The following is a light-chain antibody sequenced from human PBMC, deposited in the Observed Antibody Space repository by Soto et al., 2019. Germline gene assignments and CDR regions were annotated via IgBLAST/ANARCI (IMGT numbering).Light chain of an antibody. CDR1: QSVSSSN. CDR2: AAS. Sequence: DIVLTQSPGTLSLSPGERATLSCRASQSVSSSNLAWYQQKPAQAPRLLIYAASRRAPGIPERFRGSGSVTDFTLTISRLEPEDFAVYYCQQYLTSPKTFGQGTKVEIK. V-gene: IGKV3-20*01. J-gene: IGKJ1*01. CDR3: QQYLTSPKT.